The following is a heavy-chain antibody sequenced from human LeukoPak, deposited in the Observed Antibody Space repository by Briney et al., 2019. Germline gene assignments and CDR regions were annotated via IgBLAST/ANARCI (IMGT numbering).Heavy chain of an antibody. D-gene: IGHD3-22*01. CDR1: GFTFSSYG. J-gene: IGHJ4*02. Sequence: TGGSLRLSCAASGFTFSSYGMHWVCQAPGKGLEWVAVISYDGSNKYYADSVKGRFTISRDNSKNTLYLQMNSLRAEDTAVYYCAKDPSITMIVVVITYFDYWGQGTLVTVSS. V-gene: IGHV3-30*18. CDR2: ISYDGSNK. CDR3: AKDPSITMIVVVITYFDY.